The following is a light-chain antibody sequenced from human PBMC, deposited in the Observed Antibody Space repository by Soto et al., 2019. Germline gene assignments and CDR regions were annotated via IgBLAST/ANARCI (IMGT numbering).Light chain of an antibody. V-gene: IGLV1-40*01. CDR3: QSYDSSLGVSNWV. CDR1: SSNIGAGYD. CDR2: GNS. Sequence: QSVLTQPPSVSGAPGQRVTISCTGSSSNIGAGYDVHWYQQLPGTAPKLLIYGNSNRPSGVPDRFSGSKSGTSASLAITGLQAEDDADYYCQSYDSSLGVSNWVFGGGTKLTVL. J-gene: IGLJ3*02.